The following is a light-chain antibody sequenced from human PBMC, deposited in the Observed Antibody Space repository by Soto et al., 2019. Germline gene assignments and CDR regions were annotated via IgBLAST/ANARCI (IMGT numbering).Light chain of an antibody. CDR2: EVT. CDR3: SSYAGSNNLP. CDR1: SSDVGAYNY. J-gene: IGLJ3*02. Sequence: QSALTQPPSASGSPGQSVTIYCTGSSSDVGAYNYVSWYQQHPGKAPKLMIYEVTKRPSGVPDRFSGSKSGNTASLTVSGLQAEDEADYYCSSYAGSNNLPFGGGTKLTVL. V-gene: IGLV2-8*01.